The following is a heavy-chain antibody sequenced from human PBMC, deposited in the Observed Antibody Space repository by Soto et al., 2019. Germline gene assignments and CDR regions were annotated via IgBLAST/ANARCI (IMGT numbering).Heavy chain of an antibody. CDR2: FSFYGRRDNT. D-gene: IGHD1-1*01. CDR1: GFTFSSYD. V-gene: IGHV3-23*01. Sequence: EVQLLESGGGLVQPGGSLRLSCVGSGFTFSSYDMTWVRQAPGKGLEWVSSFSFYGRRDNTYYADSVNGRFTISRDNSRNTVYLQMDNLRVEDTAVYYCAKSLYNDNGGPNYHWGQGTLVTVSS. CDR3: AKSLYNDNGGPNYH. J-gene: IGHJ5*02.